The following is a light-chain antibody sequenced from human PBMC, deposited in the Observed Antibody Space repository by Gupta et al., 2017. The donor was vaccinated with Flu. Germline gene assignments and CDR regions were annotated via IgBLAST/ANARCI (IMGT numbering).Light chain of an antibody. CDR3: QQYYSTPQT. Sequence: SQSVLYSSNNKNYLAWYQQKPGQPPKLLIYWASTRESGVPDRYSGSGSGTDFTLTISSLQADDVAVYYCQQYYSTPQTFGQGTKVEIK. J-gene: IGKJ1*01. CDR2: WAS. V-gene: IGKV4-1*01. CDR1: QSVLYSSNNKNY.